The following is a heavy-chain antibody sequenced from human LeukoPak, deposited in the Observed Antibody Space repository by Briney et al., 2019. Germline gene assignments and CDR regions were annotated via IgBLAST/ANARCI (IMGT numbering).Heavy chain of an antibody. V-gene: IGHV4-39*01. J-gene: IGHJ4*02. Sequence: SETLSLTCTVSGGSISSSSYYWGWIRQPPGKGLEWIGSIYYSGSTYYNPSLKSRVTISVDTSKNQFSLKLSSVTAADTAVYYCARPAYTIGYCSSASCYSFDYWGQGTLVTVSS. D-gene: IGHD2-2*02. CDR1: GGSISSSSYY. CDR2: IYYSGST. CDR3: ARPAYTIGYCSSASCYSFDY.